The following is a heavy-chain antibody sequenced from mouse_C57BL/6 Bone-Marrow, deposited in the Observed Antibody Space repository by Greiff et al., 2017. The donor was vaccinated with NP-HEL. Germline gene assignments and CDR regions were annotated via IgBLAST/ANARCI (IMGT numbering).Heavy chain of an antibody. CDR3: ARHRWLLTAYAMDY. D-gene: IGHD2-3*01. Sequence: EVKLMESGGGLVQPGGSLKLSCAASGFTFSDYGMAWVRQAPRKGPEWVAFISNLAYSIYYADTVTGRFTISRENAKNTLYLEMSSLRSEDTAMYYCARHRWLLTAYAMDYWGQGTSVTVSS. CDR2: ISNLAYSI. J-gene: IGHJ4*01. CDR1: GFTFSDYG. V-gene: IGHV5-15*01.